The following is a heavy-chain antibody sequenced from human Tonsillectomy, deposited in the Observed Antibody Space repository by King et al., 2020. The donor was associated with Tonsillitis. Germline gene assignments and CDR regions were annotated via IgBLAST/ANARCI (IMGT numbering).Heavy chain of an antibody. J-gene: IGHJ4*02. D-gene: IGHD5-12*01. V-gene: IGHV3-23*04. CDR1: GSTFSSYT. Sequence: VQLVESGGGLVQPGGSLRLSCAASGSTFSSYTMIWVRQSPGKGLEWVSAISGGGDRTYYAASVKGRFTISRDNSKNTLYLQMNSLRAEDMALYYCTKDLGSAYDAYGGQGTLVTVSS. CDR2: ISGGGDRT. CDR3: TKDLGSAYDAY.